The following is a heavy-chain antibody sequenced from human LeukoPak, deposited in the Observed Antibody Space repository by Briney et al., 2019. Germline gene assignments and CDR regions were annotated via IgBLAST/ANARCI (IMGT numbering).Heavy chain of an antibody. CDR2: INPNSGGT. J-gene: IGHJ6*02. V-gene: IGHV1-2*02. Sequence: ASVKVSCKASGYTFTSYGISWVRQAPGQGLEWMGWINPNSGGTNYAQKFQGRVTMTRDTSISTAYMELSRLRSDDTAVYYCASERSGRALYYYYYGMDVWGQGTTVTVSS. CDR1: GYTFTSYG. D-gene: IGHD1-26*01. CDR3: ASERSGRALYYYYYGMDV.